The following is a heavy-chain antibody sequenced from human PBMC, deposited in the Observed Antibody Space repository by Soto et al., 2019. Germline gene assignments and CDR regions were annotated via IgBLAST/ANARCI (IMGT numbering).Heavy chain of an antibody. CDR1: GGTFSSYA. J-gene: IGHJ6*02. D-gene: IGHD5-12*01. CDR2: IIPIFGTA. Sequence: GASVKVSCKASGGTFSSYAISWVRQAPGQGLEWMGGIIPIFGTANYAQKFQGRVTITADESTSTAYMELSSLRSEDTAVYYCAREGTVDIVATVLRYYYGMDVWGQGTTVTVSS. V-gene: IGHV1-69*13. CDR3: AREGTVDIVATVLRYYYGMDV.